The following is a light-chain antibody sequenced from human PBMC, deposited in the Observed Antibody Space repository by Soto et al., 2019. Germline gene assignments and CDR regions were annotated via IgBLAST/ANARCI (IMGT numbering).Light chain of an antibody. CDR3: HQYFNPRT. CDR2: DGT. V-gene: IGKV1-33*01. Sequence: DTRLTQSPSSLSASVGDRVTITCQASQHISDYLNWYQQKPGKAPKLLIYDGTKLETGVPSRFSGSGSGTEFPFTISSLQPEDTATYYCHQYFNPRTFGGGTKVEIK. J-gene: IGKJ4*01. CDR1: QHISDY.